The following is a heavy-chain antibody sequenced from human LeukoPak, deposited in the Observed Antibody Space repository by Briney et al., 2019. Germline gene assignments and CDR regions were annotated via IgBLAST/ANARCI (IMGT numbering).Heavy chain of an antibody. J-gene: IGHJ5*02. CDR3: ATGGGYSYAEGFDP. CDR1: GYTFTGYY. CDR2: INPNSGGT. V-gene: IGHV1-2*02. Sequence: ASVKVSCKASGYTFTGYYMHWVRQAPGQGLEWMGWINPNSGGTNYAQKFQGRVTITADESTSTAYMELSSLRSEDTAVYYCATGGGYSYAEGFDPWGQGTLVTVSS. D-gene: IGHD5-18*01.